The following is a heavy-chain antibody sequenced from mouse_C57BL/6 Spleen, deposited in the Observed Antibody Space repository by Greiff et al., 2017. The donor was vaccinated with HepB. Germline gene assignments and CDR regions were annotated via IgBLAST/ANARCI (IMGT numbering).Heavy chain of an antibody. V-gene: IGHV7-3*01. CDR2: IRNKANGYTT. CDR1: GFTFTDYY. Sequence: EVKLMESGGGLVQPGGSLSLSCAASGFTFTDYYMSWVRQPPGKALEWLGFIRNKANGYTTEYSASVKGRFTISRDNSQSILYLQMNALRAEDSATYYCARYDIPHDMDYWGQGTSVTVSS. CDR3: ARYDIPHDMDY. J-gene: IGHJ4*01. D-gene: IGHD1-3*01.